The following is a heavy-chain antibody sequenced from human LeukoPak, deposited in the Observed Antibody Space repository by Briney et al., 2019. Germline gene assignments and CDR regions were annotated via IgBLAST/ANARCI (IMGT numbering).Heavy chain of an antibody. CDR2: IYTSGST. J-gene: IGHJ5*02. CDR1: GGSISSCY. Sequence: SETLSLTCTVSGGSISSCYWSWIRQPAGKGLEWIGRIYTSGSTNYNPSLKSRVTMSVDTSKNQFSLKLSSVTAADTAVYYCARGLAVAGTFDPWGQGTLVTVSS. V-gene: IGHV4-4*07. CDR3: ARGLAVAGTFDP. D-gene: IGHD6-19*01.